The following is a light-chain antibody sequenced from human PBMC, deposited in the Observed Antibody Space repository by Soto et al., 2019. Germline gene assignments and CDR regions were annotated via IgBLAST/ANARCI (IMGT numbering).Light chain of an antibody. Sequence: QSALTQPASVSGSPGQSITISCTGTSSDVGAYDYVSWFQQHPGKAPKLIIYDVSNRPSGVSNRFSGSKSGNTASLTISGLQAEDEADYYCNSYTRSSTAVFGGGTKLTVL. J-gene: IGLJ2*01. CDR1: SSDVGAYDY. CDR2: DVS. V-gene: IGLV2-14*01. CDR3: NSYTRSSTAV.